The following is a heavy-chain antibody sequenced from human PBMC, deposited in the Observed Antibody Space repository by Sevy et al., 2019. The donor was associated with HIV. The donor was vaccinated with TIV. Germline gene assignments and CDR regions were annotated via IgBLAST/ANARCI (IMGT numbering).Heavy chain of an antibody. V-gene: IGHV1-8*03. CDR1: GYTFTSYD. CDR3: ARSGWLGGMDV. CDR2: MNPNSGNT. Sequence: ASVKVSCKASGYTFTSYDINWVRQATGQGLEWMGWMNPNSGNTGYAQKFQGRVTITRNTSISTAYMELTSLRSEDTAGYYCARSGWLGGMDVWGKGTTVTVSS. J-gene: IGHJ6*03. D-gene: IGHD3-16*01.